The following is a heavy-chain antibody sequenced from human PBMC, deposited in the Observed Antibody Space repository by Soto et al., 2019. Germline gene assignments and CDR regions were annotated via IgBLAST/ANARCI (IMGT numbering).Heavy chain of an antibody. D-gene: IGHD3-16*01. J-gene: IGHJ5*02. CDR3: ARGGTYSRLIIGDWFDP. CDR1: GGSISSYY. Sequence: QVQLQESGPGLVKASETLSLTCTVSGGSISSYYWSWIRQPPGKTLEWIGYINYSGSTNYNPSLKSRVTISVDTSKTQFSLKLSSVTAADTAMYYCARGGTYSRLIIGDWFDPWGQGTLVTVSS. V-gene: IGHV4-59*01. CDR2: INYSGST.